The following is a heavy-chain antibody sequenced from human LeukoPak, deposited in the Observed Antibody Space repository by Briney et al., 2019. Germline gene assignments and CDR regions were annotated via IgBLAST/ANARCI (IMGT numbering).Heavy chain of an antibody. CDR2: ISSNGGST. D-gene: IGHD6-13*01. CDR3: AKDPSSSWYYEYFRH. CDR1: GFTFSSYA. V-gene: IGHV3-64*01. Sequence: GGSLRLSCAASGFTFSSYAMHWVRQAPGKGLEYVSAISSNGGSTYYANSVKGRFTISRDNSKNTLYLQMNSLRVEDTAVYYCAKDPSSSWYYEYFRHWGQGTLVSVSS. J-gene: IGHJ1*01.